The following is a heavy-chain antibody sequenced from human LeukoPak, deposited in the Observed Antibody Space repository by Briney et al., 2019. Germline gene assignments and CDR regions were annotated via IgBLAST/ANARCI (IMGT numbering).Heavy chain of an antibody. CDR2: INPSGGST. CDR3: ARVKPARGEEKTNRPFDY. Sequence: GASVKVSCKASGYTFTSYYMHWVRQAPGQGLEWMGIINPSGGSTSYAQKFQGRVTMTRDTSTSTVYMELSSLRSEDTAVYYCARVKPARGEEKTNRPFDYWGQGILVTVSS. D-gene: IGHD3-10*01. CDR1: GYTFTSYY. J-gene: IGHJ4*02. V-gene: IGHV1-46*01.